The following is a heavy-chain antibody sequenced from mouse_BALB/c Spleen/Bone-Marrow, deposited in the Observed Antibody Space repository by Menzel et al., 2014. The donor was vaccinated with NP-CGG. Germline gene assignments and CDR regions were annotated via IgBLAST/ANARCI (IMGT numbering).Heavy chain of an antibody. CDR3: TTLARNNFDY. D-gene: IGHD3-1*01. J-gene: IGHJ2*01. CDR2: IHPGNSDT. V-gene: IGHV1-5*01. Sequence: EVQLQQSGTVLARPGAAVKMSCEASGYTFSNYWMHWIKQRPGQGLEWIGTIHPGNSDTTYNQKFKGKAKLTAVTSTSTAYMELSSLTNEDSAVYYCTTLARNNFDYWGQGTTLTASS. CDR1: GYTFSNYW.